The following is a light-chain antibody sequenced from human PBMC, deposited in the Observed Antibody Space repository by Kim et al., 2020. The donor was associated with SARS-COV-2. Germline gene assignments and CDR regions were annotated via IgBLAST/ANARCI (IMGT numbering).Light chain of an antibody. CDR3: QHYNNWPYT. V-gene: IGKV3-15*01. CDR2: AAS. CDR1: QSVRTN. J-gene: IGKJ2*01. Sequence: SVCLGESATLSCRASQSVRTNLAWYQHKTGQAPRLLISAASTRATGIPARFSGSGSETEFTLTISSLQSEDVALYFCQHYNNWPYTFGQGTTLEI.